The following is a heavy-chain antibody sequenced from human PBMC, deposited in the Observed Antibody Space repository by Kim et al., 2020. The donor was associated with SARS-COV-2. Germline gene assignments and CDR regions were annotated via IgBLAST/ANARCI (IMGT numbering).Heavy chain of an antibody. V-gene: IGHV1-3*01. CDR1: GYTFTSYA. D-gene: IGHD1-26*01. J-gene: IGHJ5*02. CDR2: INAGNGNT. Sequence: ASVKVSCKASGYTFTSYAMHWVRQAPGQRLEWMGWINAGNGNTKYSQKFQGRVTITRDTSASTAYMELSSLRSEDTAVYYCARDGLGAFRNWFDPWGQGTLVTVSS. CDR3: ARDGLGAFRNWFDP.